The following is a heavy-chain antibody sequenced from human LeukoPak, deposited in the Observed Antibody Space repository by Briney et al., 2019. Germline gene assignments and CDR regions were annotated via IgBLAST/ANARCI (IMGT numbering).Heavy chain of an antibody. Sequence: SETLSLTCAVYGGSFSGYYWSWIRQPPGKGLEWIGEINHSGSTNYNPSLKSRVTISVDTSKNQFSLKLSSVTAADTAVYYCARSYYSSGSYFRAFDYWGQGTLVTVSS. CDR1: GGSFSGYY. CDR2: INHSGST. CDR3: ARSYYSSGSYFRAFDY. D-gene: IGHD3-10*01. V-gene: IGHV4-34*01. J-gene: IGHJ4*02.